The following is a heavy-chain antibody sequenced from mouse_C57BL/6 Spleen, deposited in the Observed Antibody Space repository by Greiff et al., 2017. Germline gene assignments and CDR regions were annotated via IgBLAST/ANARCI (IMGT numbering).Heavy chain of an antibody. CDR1: GYTFTDYY. J-gene: IGHJ2*01. CDR2: INPYNGGT. CDR3: ARSREWFLDY. D-gene: IGHD2-2*01. V-gene: IGHV1-19*01. Sequence: LVKPGASVKMSCKASGYTFTDYYMNWVKQSHGKSLEWIGVINPYNGGTSYNQKFKGKATLTVDKSSSTAYMELNSLTSEDSAVYYCARSREWFLDYWGQGTTLTVSS.